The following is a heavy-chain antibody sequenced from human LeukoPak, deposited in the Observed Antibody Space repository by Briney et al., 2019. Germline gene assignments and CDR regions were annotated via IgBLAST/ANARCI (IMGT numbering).Heavy chain of an antibody. D-gene: IGHD3-22*01. Sequence: ASLKVSCKPSGYTFPHYYIHWVRQAPGQGLEWMGMINPTGGSVRYAQKFQGRVTMTRDTSTSTVYMQLTRLTSADTAVYYCPRETHYSYDGGGGPYYFVFWGERALCTVSS. CDR1: GYTFPHYY. CDR3: PRETHYSYDGGGGPYYFVF. CDR2: INPTGGSV. V-gene: IGHV1-46*01. J-gene: IGHJ4*02.